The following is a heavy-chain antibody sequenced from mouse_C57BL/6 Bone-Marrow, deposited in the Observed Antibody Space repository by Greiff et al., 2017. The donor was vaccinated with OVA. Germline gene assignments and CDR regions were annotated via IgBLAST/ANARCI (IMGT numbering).Heavy chain of an antibody. J-gene: IGHJ3*01. V-gene: IGHV1-82*01. CDR3: ARSDSSGYLSWFAY. Sequence: VQLQQSGPELVKPGASVKISCKASGYAFSSSWMNWVKQRPGKGLEWIGRIYPGDGDTNYNGKFKGKATLTADKSSSTAYMQLSSLTSEDSAAYFCARSDSSGYLSWFAYWGQGTLVTVSA. CDR2: IYPGDGDT. D-gene: IGHD3-2*02. CDR1: GYAFSSSW.